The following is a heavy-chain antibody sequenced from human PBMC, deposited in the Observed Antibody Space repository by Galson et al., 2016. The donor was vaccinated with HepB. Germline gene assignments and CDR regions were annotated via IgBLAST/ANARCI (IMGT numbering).Heavy chain of an antibody. Sequence: SVKVSCKASGYTFNSYGINWVRQAPGQGLEWMGWIGAYNGNTKYAQNLQGRVTLTADTSTSTAYMELRSLRSDDTAVYYCARGGDCISNSCHNWFGPWGQGTLVTVSS. CDR2: IGAYNGNT. V-gene: IGHV1-18*01. CDR3: ARGGDCISNSCHNWFGP. CDR1: GYTFNSYG. J-gene: IGHJ5*02. D-gene: IGHD2-2*01.